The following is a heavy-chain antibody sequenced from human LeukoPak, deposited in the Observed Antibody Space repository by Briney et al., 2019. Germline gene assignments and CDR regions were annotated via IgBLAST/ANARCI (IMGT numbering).Heavy chain of an antibody. CDR3: VREARGYHYTYFDY. V-gene: IGHV3-13*01. D-gene: IGHD5-18*01. J-gene: IGHJ4*02. CDR2: IASGFQT. Sequence: GESLRLSRTASGFTLGSHDMHWVRQTTGKGLEWVAAIASGFQTFYAGSVKGRFTVSREDAKNSLYLQMNSLRAGDTAVYYCVREARGYHYTYFDYWGQGTLVTVSS. CDR1: GFTLGSHD.